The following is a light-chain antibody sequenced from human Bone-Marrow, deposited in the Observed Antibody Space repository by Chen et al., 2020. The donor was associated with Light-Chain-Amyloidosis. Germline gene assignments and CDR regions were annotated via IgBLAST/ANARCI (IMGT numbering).Light chain of an antibody. CDR1: SSHVGGYNY. CDR3: ASYAGTCLYV. Sequence: QSALTQPPSVSGSPGQSVTISCTGSSSHVGGYNYVSWYQHHPGKAANLMIYDNTTRPSGVPDRFAGSKSGNAASLAVSVRQAEDAADYYCASYAGTCLYVFGSGSKVTVL. J-gene: IGLJ1*01. CDR2: DNT. V-gene: IGLV2-8*01.